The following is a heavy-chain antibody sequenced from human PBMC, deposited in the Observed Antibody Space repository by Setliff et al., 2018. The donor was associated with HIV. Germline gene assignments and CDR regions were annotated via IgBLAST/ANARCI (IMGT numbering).Heavy chain of an antibody. CDR1: PLTFTKYA. V-gene: IGHV3-30*04. CDR2: ISNNGNVK. Sequence: PGGSLRLSCAGSPLTFTKYAMHWVRQAPGQGLEWVAAISNNGNVKYYADSVKGRVIISRDNSRNTLYLQMSGLRIEDTATYFCAKDAKGSIDYWGQGTLVTVSS. CDR3: AKDAKGSIDY. D-gene: IGHD1-26*01. J-gene: IGHJ4*02.